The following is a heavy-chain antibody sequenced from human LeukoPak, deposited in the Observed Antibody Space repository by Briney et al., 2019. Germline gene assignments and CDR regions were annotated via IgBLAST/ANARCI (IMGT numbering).Heavy chain of an antibody. Sequence: GGSLRLSCAASGFTFSSYAMSWVRQAPGKGLEWVSAISGSGGSTYYADSVKGRFTISGDNSKNTLYLQMNSLRAEDTAVYYCAKVDTAMVKDDSSGWILNLFNQYYLDYWGQGTLVTVSS. J-gene: IGHJ4*02. D-gene: IGHD5-18*01. CDR3: AKVDTAMVKDDSSGWILNLFNQYYLDY. CDR2: ISGSGGST. V-gene: IGHV3-23*01. CDR1: GFTFSSYA.